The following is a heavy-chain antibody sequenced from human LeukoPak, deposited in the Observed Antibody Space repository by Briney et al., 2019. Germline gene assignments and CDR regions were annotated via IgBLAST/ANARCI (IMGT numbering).Heavy chain of an antibody. D-gene: IGHD6-19*01. CDR3: ARDYPCSGFPSYYFDY. V-gene: IGHV4-4*07. CDR1: GGSISSYY. CDR2: IYTSGST. J-gene: IGHJ4*02. Sequence: SETLSLTCTVSGGSISSYYWSWIRQSAGKGLEWIGRIYTSGSTNYNPSLKSRVTISVDTSKNQFSLKLSSVTAADTAVYYCARDYPCSGFPSYYFDYWGQGTLVSVSS.